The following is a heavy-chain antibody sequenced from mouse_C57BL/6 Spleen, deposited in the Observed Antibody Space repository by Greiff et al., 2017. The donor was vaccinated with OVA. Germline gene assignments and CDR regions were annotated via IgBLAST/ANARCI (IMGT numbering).Heavy chain of an antibody. CDR1: YTFTDYYM. D-gene: IGHD3-2*02. CDR3: QAS. V-gene: IGHV1-83*01. CDR2: YPGSGNTY. Sequence: VQLQQSGPELVKPGASVKMSCKASGYTFTDYYMHWVKQKPGKGLEWIGEIYPGSGNTYYNEKFKGKATLTADTSSSTAYMQLSSLTSEDSAVYSAAQASGGKGTTLTVSS. J-gene: IGHJ2*01.